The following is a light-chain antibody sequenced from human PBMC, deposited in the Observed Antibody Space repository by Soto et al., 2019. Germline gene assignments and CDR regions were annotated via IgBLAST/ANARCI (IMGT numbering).Light chain of an antibody. CDR3: QQYNNWPRT. V-gene: IGKV3-15*01. CDR1: QSVSYN. CDR2: GPS. Sequence: EIVMTQSPATLSVSPGERVTLSYRASQSVSYNLAWYQQKPGQAPRLLIYGPSTRATGIPARFSGSGSGTEFTLTISSLQSEDFALYYCQQYNNWPRTFGQGTKVDI. J-gene: IGKJ1*01.